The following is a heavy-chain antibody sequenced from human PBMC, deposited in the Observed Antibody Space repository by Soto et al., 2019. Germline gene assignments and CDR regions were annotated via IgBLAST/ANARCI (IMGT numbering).Heavy chain of an antibody. CDR3: ARGVAGSGFDL. J-gene: IGHJ4*02. D-gene: IGHD6-19*01. V-gene: IGHV6-1*01. Sequence: SQTLSLTCAISGDSVSSNTASWNWIRSSPSRGLEWLGRTYYRSNWRHDYAVSVKSRITVNPDTSKNHFSLQLNSVTPDDTAVYYCARGVAGSGFDLWGQGTLVTVSS. CDR1: GDSVSSNTAS. CDR2: TYYRSNWRH.